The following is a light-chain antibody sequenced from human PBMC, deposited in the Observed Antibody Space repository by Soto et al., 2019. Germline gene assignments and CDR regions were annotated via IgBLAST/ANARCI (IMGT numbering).Light chain of an antibody. CDR3: MQVIQTRT. CDR1: QSLLHSSGYYY. V-gene: IGKV2-28*01. J-gene: IGKJ1*01. Sequence: IVMTQSPLSLPVTPGEPATISCRSSQSLLHSSGYYYLDWYVQKPGQSPQLLIYLGSIRDSGVPDRFSGSGSGTDFQLKISRVEAEDVGVYYCMQVIQTRTFGQGTKVEIK. CDR2: LGS.